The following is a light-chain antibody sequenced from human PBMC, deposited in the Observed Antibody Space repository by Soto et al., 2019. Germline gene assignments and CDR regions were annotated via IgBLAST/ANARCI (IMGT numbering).Light chain of an antibody. CDR1: QSVSGNY. Sequence: EVVLTQSPGTLSLSPGQRATLSCRASQSVSGNYLVWYQQKPGQAPSLLIYDASSRATGIPDRFSGSGSGTDFTLTISRLEPEYFAVYCCQQYGSSPLTFGGGTKVEIK. J-gene: IGKJ4*01. V-gene: IGKV3-20*01. CDR2: DAS. CDR3: QQYGSSPLT.